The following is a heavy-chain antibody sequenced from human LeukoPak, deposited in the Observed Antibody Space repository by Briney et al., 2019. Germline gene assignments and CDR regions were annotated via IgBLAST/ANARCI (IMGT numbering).Heavy chain of an antibody. Sequence: PSQTLSLTCTVSGGSISSGGYYWSWIRQHPGKGLEWIGCIYYSGSTYYNPSLKSRVTISVDTSKNQFSLKLSSVTAADTAVYYCARDCRSTSCYISSYYYYGMDVWGQGTTVTVSS. J-gene: IGHJ6*02. D-gene: IGHD2-2*02. CDR1: GGSISSGGYY. CDR2: IYYSGST. CDR3: ARDCRSTSCYISSYYYYGMDV. V-gene: IGHV4-31*03.